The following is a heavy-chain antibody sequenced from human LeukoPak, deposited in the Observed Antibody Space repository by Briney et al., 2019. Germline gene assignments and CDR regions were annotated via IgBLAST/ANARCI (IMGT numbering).Heavy chain of an antibody. D-gene: IGHD1-26*01. CDR2: IRADNGNT. J-gene: IGHJ4*02. CDR1: HYTFTTYG. V-gene: IGHV1-18*01. CDR3: ARGDAGSYFFDY. Sequence: ASVKVSCKASHYTFTTYGISWVRQAPAQGLEWMGWIRADNGNTDYAQKFQGRVTMTTDTSTSTAYMELRSLRSDDTAVYYCARGDAGSYFFDYWGQGTLVTVSS.